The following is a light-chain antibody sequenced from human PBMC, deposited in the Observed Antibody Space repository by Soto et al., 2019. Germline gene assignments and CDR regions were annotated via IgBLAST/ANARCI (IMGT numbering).Light chain of an antibody. CDR2: EVD. V-gene: IGLV2-14*01. CDR3: TSQTSSRVPVV. Sequence: QSALTQPASVSGSPGQSITISCIGTNNDIGRYRYVSWYQQHPGKAPKLIIYEVDYRPSGVSSRFSGSKSGSTASLTISGLQPEDEADYYCTSQTSSRVPVVVGGGTKLTVL. CDR1: NNDIGRYRY. J-gene: IGLJ2*01.